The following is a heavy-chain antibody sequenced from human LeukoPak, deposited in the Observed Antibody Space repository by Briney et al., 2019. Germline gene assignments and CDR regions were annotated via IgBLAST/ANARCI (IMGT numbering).Heavy chain of an antibody. V-gene: IGHV4-30-2*01. CDR3: ARDKGYSYGKGRDYYYGMDV. CDR2: IYQSGST. D-gene: IGHD5-18*01. J-gene: IGHJ6*02. Sequence: SETLSLTCTVSGGSISSGGYYWSWIRQPPGKGLEWIGYIYQSGSTDYNPSLKSRVTISVDRSKNQFSLKLSSVTAADTAVYYCARDKGYSYGKGRDYYYGMDVWGQGTTVTVSS. CDR1: GGSISSGGYY.